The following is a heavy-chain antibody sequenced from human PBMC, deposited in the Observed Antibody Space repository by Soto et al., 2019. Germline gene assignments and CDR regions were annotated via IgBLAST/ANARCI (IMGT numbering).Heavy chain of an antibody. CDR2: IDPSDSYT. CDR1: GYSFTSYW. V-gene: IGHV5-10-1*01. D-gene: IGHD6-13*01. CDR3: ARLPRYSSRYTHYYYYGMDV. Sequence: GESLKISCKGSGYSFTSYWISWVRQMPGKGLEWMGRIDPSDSYTNYSPSFQGHVTISADKSISTAYLQWSSLKASDTAMYYCARLPRYSSRYTHYYYYGMDVWGQGTTVTVSS. J-gene: IGHJ6*02.